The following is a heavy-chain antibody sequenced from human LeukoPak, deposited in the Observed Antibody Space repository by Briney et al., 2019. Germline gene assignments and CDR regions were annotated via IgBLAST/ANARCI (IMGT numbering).Heavy chain of an antibody. CDR2: FDPEDGET. D-gene: IGHD3-9*01. Sequence: ASVKVSCKVSGNTLTELFMHWVRQAPGKGLEWMGGFDPEDGETIYAQKFQGRVTMTEDTSTDTAYMELSSLRSEDTAVYYCATNYDILTGYRSYWYFDLWGRGTLVTVSS. V-gene: IGHV1-24*01. CDR3: ATNYDILTGYRSYWYFDL. J-gene: IGHJ2*01. CDR1: GNTLTELF.